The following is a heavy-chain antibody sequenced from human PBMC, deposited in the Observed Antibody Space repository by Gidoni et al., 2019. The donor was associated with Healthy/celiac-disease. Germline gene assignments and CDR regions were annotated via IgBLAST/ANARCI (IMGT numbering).Heavy chain of an antibody. CDR3: AREIRSGMATISPFDY. J-gene: IGHJ4*02. CDR2: IYTSGST. D-gene: IGHD5-12*01. Sequence: QVQLQESGPGLVKPSQTLSLTCTVSGGSISSGSYYWSWIRQPAGKGLEWIGRIYTSGSTNSNPSLKSRVTMSVDTSKNQFSLKLSSVTAADTAVYYCAREIRSGMATISPFDYWGQGTLVTVSS. CDR1: GGSISSGSYY. V-gene: IGHV4-61*02.